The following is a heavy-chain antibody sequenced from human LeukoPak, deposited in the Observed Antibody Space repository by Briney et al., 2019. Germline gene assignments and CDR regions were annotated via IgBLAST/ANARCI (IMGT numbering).Heavy chain of an antibody. J-gene: IGHJ4*02. Sequence: ASVKVSCKASGGTFSSYAISWVRQAPGQGLEWMGGIIPIFGTANYAQKFQGRVTITADESTSTAYMELSSLRSEDTAVYYCAREGPVSGYGVSGDDYWGQGTLVTVSS. V-gene: IGHV1-69*13. CDR1: GGTFSSYA. CDR3: AREGPVSGYGVSGDDY. D-gene: IGHD3-22*01. CDR2: IIPIFGTA.